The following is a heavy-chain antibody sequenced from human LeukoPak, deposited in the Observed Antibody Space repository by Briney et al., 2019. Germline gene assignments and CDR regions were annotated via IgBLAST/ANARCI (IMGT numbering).Heavy chain of an antibody. CDR1: GDSVSSNSAA. Sequence: SQTLSLTCAISGDSVSSNSAAWNWIRQSPSRGLEWLGRTYYRSKWYNDYAVSVKNRITINPDTSKNQFSLQLNSVTPEDTAVYYCARVGPPAGYCSGGSCLRRYGMDVWGQGTTVTVSS. J-gene: IGHJ6*02. CDR3: ARVGPPAGYCSGGSCLRRYGMDV. V-gene: IGHV6-1*01. D-gene: IGHD2-15*01. CDR2: TYYRSKWYN.